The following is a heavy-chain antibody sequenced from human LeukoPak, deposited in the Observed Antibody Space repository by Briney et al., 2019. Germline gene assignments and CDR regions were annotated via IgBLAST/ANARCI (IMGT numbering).Heavy chain of an antibody. CDR1: GVSISSYY. CDR2: IYYSDNT. V-gene: IGHV4-59*01. CDR3: AGGNFYDSRGHPYHFHF. J-gene: IGHJ4*02. Sequence: PSETLSLTCTVSGVSISSYYWSWIRQPPGKGLEGIGYIYYSDNTNYNSSLKSRVTISEDTSKNQFSLKLTSVPAADTAVYYCAGGNFYDSRGHPYHFHFWGQGTLVSVSS. D-gene: IGHD3-22*01.